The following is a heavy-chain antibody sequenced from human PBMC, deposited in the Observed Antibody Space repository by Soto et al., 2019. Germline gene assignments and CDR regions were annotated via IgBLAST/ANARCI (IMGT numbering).Heavy chain of an antibody. V-gene: IGHV1-18*01. D-gene: IGHD4-17*01. CDR1: GYTFYSYD. J-gene: IGHJ4*02. CDR2: ISAYNDTT. CDR3: ARARATVTTERALWY. Sequence: QVQLLQSGAEVKKPGASVKVSCKASGYTFYSYDITWVRQAPGQGLEWMGTISAYNDTTNLPQPLQGRVTMTIYKSTDTAYMELKNLTSDDTAVYYCARARATVTTERALWYWCQGTLVTVSS.